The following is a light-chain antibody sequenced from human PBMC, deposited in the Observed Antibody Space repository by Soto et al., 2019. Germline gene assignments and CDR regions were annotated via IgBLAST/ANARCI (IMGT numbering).Light chain of an antibody. V-gene: IGKV3-20*01. J-gene: IGKJ1*01. CDR3: QQYGSLPWT. Sequence: EIVLTQSPGTLSLSPGERATLSCRASQSVSNNYLAWYQQQPGQAPRLLIYGASSRATGIPDRISGSGSGTDFTLTINRLEPEDFAVYYCQQYGSLPWTFGPGTKV. CDR2: GAS. CDR1: QSVSNNY.